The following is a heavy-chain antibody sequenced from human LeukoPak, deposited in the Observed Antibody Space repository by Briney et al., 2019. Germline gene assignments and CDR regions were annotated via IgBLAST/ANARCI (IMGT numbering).Heavy chain of an antibody. V-gene: IGHV4-39*01. CDR2: IYYSGRT. CDR1: GGSINSTNYY. CDR3: ASIGVNYCSWFDY. Sequence: SETLSLTCTVSGGSINSTNYYWGWIRQPPGKGLEWIGNIYYSGRTYYNPSLKNRVTISVDTSKNQFSLMLSSVTAADAAVYYCASIGVNYCSWFDYWGQGTQVTVSS. J-gene: IGHJ4*02. D-gene: IGHD2-15*01.